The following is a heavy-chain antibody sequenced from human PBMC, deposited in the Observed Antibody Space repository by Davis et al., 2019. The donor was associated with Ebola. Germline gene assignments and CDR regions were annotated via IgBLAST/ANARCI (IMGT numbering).Heavy chain of an antibody. CDR2: IYHSGST. CDR1: GGSISSSNW. V-gene: IGHV4-4*02. D-gene: IGHD2-8*02. J-gene: IGHJ6*02. CDR3: ARAPRYCTGGVCYFYYGMDV. Sequence: SETLSLTCTVSGGSISSSNWWSWVRQPPGKGLEWIGEIYHSGSTNYNPSLKSRVTISVDTSKNQFSLKLSSVTAADTAVYYCARAPRYCTGGVCYFYYGMDVWGQGTTVTVSS.